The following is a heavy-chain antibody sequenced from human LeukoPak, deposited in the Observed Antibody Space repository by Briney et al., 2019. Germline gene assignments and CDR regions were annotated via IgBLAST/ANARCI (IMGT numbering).Heavy chain of an antibody. CDR2: ISYDGSNK. V-gene: IGHV3-30*03. CDR1: GFTFSSYW. Sequence: GGSLRLSCAASGFTFSSYWMHWVRQAPGKGLEWVAVISYDGSNKYYADSVKGRFTISRDNSKNTLYLQMNSLRAADTAVYYCARVEEGSGYNWFDPWGQGTLVTVSS. J-gene: IGHJ5*02. CDR3: ARVEEGSGYNWFDP. D-gene: IGHD6-19*01.